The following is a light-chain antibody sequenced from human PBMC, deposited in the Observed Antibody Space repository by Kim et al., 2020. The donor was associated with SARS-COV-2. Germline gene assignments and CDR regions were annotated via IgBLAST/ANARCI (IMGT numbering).Light chain of an antibody. CDR2: DVS. CDR3: SSYTSSSTYV. V-gene: IGLV2-14*03. CDR1: ISVVGGYNY. Sequence: GQSFTISCTGIISVVGGYNYVSWYQQPPGKAPKLIIYDVSNRPSGVSNRFSGSKSGNTASLTISGLQAEDEADYYCSSYTSSSTYVFGTGTKVTVL. J-gene: IGLJ1*01.